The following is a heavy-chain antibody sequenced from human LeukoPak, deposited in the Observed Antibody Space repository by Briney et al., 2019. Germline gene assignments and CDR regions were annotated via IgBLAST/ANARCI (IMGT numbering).Heavy chain of an antibody. CDR3: ARQGGGNRNGMDV. D-gene: IGHD4-23*01. V-gene: IGHV4-59*08. CDR2: IYYSGNT. CDR1: GGSISSYY. Sequence: SETLSLTCTVSGGSISSYYWSWVRQPPGKGLEWIGYIYYSGNTNYNPSLKSRVTISVDTSKNQFSLNLSSVTAADTAVYYCARQGGGNRNGMDVWGQGTTVTVS. J-gene: IGHJ6*02.